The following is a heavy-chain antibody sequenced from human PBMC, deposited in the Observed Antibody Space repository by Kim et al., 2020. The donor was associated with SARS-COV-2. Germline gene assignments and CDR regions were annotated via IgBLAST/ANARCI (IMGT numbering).Heavy chain of an antibody. V-gene: IGHV4-34*01. J-gene: IGHJ6*02. Sequence: PSLKVQVPISVDTAKNQFSLKLSSVAAADTAVYYCARGAGGDYSYYGMDVWGQGTTVTVSS. D-gene: IGHD1-26*01. CDR3: ARGAGGDYSYYGMDV.